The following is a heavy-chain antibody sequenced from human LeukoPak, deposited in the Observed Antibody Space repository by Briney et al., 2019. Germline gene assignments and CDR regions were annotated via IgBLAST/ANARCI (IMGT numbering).Heavy chain of an antibody. Sequence: PSETLSLTCTVSGYSISSTYYGGWIRQPPGKGLEWIATISHSGSTYYHPSLKSRVAISIDTSKNQFSLKLSSVTAADTAIYYCARVNTPVATFDYWGQGTLVTVSS. D-gene: IGHD5-18*01. V-gene: IGHV4-38-2*02. CDR2: ISHSGST. CDR1: GYSISSTYY. J-gene: IGHJ4*02. CDR3: ARVNTPVATFDY.